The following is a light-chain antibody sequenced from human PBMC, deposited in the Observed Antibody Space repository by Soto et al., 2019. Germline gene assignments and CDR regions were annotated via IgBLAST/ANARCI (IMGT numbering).Light chain of an antibody. Sequence: EIVLTQSPATLSLSPGERATLSCRASQSISYNLAWYQQKSGQAPRLLIYDASNRATGVPARFSGSGSGTDFTLTISSLEPEDFAVYYCQQYGDWPGAFGGGTKVEIK. J-gene: IGKJ4*01. CDR1: QSISYN. CDR3: QQYGDWPGA. V-gene: IGKV3-11*01. CDR2: DAS.